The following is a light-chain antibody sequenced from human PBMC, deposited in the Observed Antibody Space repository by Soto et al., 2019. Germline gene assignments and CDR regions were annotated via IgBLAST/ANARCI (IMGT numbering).Light chain of an antibody. Sequence: QSALTQPASVSGSPGQSITISCTGTNSDVGSHNFVSWYQQYPGKAPKLLIYEASKRPSGLSNRFSGSKSGNTASLTISGLQAEDEADYYCCSLTNGATWVFGGGPKVTVL. J-gene: IGLJ3*02. CDR1: NSDVGSHNF. V-gene: IGLV2-23*01. CDR2: EAS. CDR3: CSLTNGATWV.